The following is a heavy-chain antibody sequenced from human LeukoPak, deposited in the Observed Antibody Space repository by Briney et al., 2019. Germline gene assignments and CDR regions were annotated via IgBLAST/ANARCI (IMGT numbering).Heavy chain of an antibody. CDR1: VYTLTELS. CDR3: AIYCTNGVCLDY. V-gene: IGHV1-24*01. CDR2: FDPEDGET. J-gene: IGHJ4*02. D-gene: IGHD2-8*01. Sequence: GASVKVSCKVSVYTLTELSMHWVRQAPGKGLEWMGGFDPEDGETIYAQKFQGRVTMTEDTSTDTAYMELSSLRSEDTAVYYCAIYCTNGVCLDYWGQGTLVTVSS.